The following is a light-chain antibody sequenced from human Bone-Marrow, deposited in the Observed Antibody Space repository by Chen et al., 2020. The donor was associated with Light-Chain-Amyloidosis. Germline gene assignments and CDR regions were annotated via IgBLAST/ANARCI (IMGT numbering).Light chain of an antibody. CDR3: QVWDRNSDRPV. CDR1: NIGSTS. J-gene: IGLJ3*02. V-gene: IGLV3-21*02. CDR2: DDS. Sequence: SYVLTQLSSVSVAPGQTATIACGGNNIGSTSVHWYQQTPGQAPLLVVYDDSDRPSGIPERLSGSNSGNTATLTISRVEAGDEADYYCQVWDRNSDRPVFGGGTKLTVL.